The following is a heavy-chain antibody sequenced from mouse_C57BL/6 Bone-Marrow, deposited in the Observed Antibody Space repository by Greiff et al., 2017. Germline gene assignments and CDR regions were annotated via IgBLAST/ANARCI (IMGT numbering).Heavy chain of an antibody. V-gene: IGHV1-69*01. J-gene: IGHJ1*03. Sequence: QVQLQQPGAELVMPGASVKLSCKASGYTFTSYWMHWVKQRPGQGLEWIGEIDPSDSYTNYNQKFKGKSTLTVDKYSSTAYMQLSSLTSEDSAVYYCAREARSYWYFDVWGTGTTVTVSS. CDR3: AREARSYWYFDV. CDR1: GYTFTSYW. CDR2: IDPSDSYT.